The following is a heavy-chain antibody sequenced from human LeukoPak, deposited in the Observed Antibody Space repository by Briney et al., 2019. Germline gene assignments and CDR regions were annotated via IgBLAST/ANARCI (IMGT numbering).Heavy chain of an antibody. V-gene: IGHV4-59*08. CDR3: ARGRIAAAGNYYYYGMDG. CDR1: GGSISSYY. Sequence: ETPSLTCTVSGGSISSYYWSWIWQPPGKGLEWIGYIYYTGSTNYNPSLKSRLTTTVDTSKNQFSLKMSSVTAADTAVYYCARGRIAAAGNYYYYGMDGWGHRITVSVAS. J-gene: IGHJ6*01. CDR2: IYYTGST. D-gene: IGHD6-13*01.